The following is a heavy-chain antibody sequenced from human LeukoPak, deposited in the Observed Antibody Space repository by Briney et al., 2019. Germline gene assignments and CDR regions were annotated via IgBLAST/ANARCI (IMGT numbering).Heavy chain of an antibody. J-gene: IGHJ6*03. CDR1: GGSISSYY. CDR2: IYYSGST. V-gene: IGHV4-59*01. CDR3: ARTTEGYCSSASCFGFSYSHYMDV. Sequence: SETLSLTCTVFGGSISSYYWSWIRQPPGKGLEWIGYIYYSGSTNYNPSLKSRVTISVDTSKNQFSLKLSSVIAADTAVYYCARTTEGYCSSASCFGFSYSHYMDVWGKGTTVTISS. D-gene: IGHD2-2*01.